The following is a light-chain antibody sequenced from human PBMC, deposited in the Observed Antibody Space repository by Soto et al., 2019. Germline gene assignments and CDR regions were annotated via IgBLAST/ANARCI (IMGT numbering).Light chain of an antibody. Sequence: QSVLTQPASVSGSPGQSITISCTGTSSDVGGYNFVSWYQQRPGKAPKLMIYVVSNRPSGVSNRFSGSKSGNTASLAISGLQAEDEADYYCSSYTSTSAYVFGTGTKVTVL. CDR2: VVS. J-gene: IGLJ1*01. V-gene: IGLV2-14*01. CDR3: SSYTSTSAYV. CDR1: SSDVGGYNF.